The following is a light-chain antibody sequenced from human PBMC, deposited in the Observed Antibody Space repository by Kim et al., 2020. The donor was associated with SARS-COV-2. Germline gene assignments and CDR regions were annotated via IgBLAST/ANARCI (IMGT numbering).Light chain of an antibody. CDR2: GAS. CDR3: QQYGNSLT. V-gene: IGKV3-20*01. J-gene: IGKJ4*01. Sequence: LSPGDRATLSCRASQSVSNSYLAWYQQKPGQAPRLLIYGASTTSTGIPDRFSGSGSGTDFTLTISRLEPEDFAVYYCQQYGNSLTFGGGTKVDIK. CDR1: QSVSNSY.